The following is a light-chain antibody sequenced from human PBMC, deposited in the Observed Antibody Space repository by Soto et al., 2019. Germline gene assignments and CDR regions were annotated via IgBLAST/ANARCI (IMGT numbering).Light chain of an antibody. CDR1: QSVYTT. J-gene: IGKJ4*01. V-gene: IGKV3-15*01. Sequence: EIVMTQSPATLSVSPGERATLSCRASQSVYTTLAWYQQKPGQAPRLLIYCASTRATGIPARFSGTGSATEFTLTISYLQSEDSAVYYCQQYNKWPLTFGGGTKVEI. CDR3: QQYNKWPLT. CDR2: CAS.